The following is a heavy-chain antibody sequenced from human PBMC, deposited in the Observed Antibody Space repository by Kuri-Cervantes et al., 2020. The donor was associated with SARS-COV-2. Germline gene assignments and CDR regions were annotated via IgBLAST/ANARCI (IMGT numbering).Heavy chain of an antibody. CDR1: GFTFDDYA. Sequence: SLKISCAASGFTFDDYAMHWVRQAPGKGLEWVSGISWNSGSIGYADSVKGRFTISRDNAKNSLYLQMNSLRAEDMALYYCAKDKARGVGASTPDAFDLWGQGTMVTVSS. CDR2: ISWNSGSI. V-gene: IGHV3-9*03. D-gene: IGHD1-26*01. CDR3: AKDKARGVGASTPDAFDL. J-gene: IGHJ3*01.